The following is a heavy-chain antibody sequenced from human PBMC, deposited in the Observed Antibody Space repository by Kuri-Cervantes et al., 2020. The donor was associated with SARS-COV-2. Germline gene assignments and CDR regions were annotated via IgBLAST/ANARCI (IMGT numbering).Heavy chain of an antibody. V-gene: IGHV1-8*01. CDR3: ATDRWSAAAGPFDY. D-gene: IGHD6-13*01. Sequence: ASVKVSCKASGYTFTSYDINWVRQATGQGLEWMGWMNPNSGNTDYAQKFQGRVTMTEDTSTDTAYMELSSPRSEDTAVYYCATDRWSAAAGPFDYWGQGTLVTVSS. J-gene: IGHJ4*02. CDR2: MNPNSGNT. CDR1: GYTFTSYD.